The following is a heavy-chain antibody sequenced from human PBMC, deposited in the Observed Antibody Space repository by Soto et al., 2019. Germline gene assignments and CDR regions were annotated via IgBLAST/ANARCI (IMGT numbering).Heavy chain of an antibody. Sequence: ASVKVSCKASGYTFTGYYMHWARQAPGQGLEWMGWINPNSGGTNYAQKFQGRVTMTRDTSISTAYMELSRLRSDDTAVYYCVMDLVVVPAAPGPYGMDVWGHGTTVTVSS. D-gene: IGHD2-2*03. CDR1: GYTFTGYY. CDR3: VMDLVVVPAAPGPYGMDV. V-gene: IGHV1-2*02. CDR2: INPNSGGT. J-gene: IGHJ6*02.